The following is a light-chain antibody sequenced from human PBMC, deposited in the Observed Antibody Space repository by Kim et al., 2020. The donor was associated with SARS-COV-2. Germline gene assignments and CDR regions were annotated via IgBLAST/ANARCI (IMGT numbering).Light chain of an antibody. CDR1: SLRSYY. Sequence: SSELTQDPAVSVALGQTVRITCQGDSLRSYYASWYQQKPGQAPVLVIYGKNNRPSGIPDRFSGSSSGNTAYLTITGAQAEDEADYYCNSRDSSGNHPFGT. CDR3: NSRDSSGNHP. CDR2: GKN. J-gene: IGLJ1*01. V-gene: IGLV3-19*01.